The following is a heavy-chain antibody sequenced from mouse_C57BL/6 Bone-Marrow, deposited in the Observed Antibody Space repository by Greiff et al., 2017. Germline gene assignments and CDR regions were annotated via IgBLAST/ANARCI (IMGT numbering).Heavy chain of an antibody. Sequence: QVQLQQPGTELVKPGASVKLSCKASGYTFTSYWMHWVKQRPGQGLEWIGIIHPNSGGTNYNEKFKSKATLTVDKSSSTAYMQLSSLTSEDSAVXSGARYYKYVRYYAMDYWGQGTSVTVSS. D-gene: IGHD5-1-1*01. CDR2: IHPNSGGT. CDR1: GYTFTSYW. V-gene: IGHV1-53*01. J-gene: IGHJ4*01. CDR3: ARYYKYVRYYAMDY.